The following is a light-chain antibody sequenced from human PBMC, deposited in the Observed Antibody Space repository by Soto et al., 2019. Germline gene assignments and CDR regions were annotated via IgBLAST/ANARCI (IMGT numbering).Light chain of an antibody. Sequence: DIQMTQSPSTLSASVGDRVTITCRASQSIKNWLAWYQQKAGEAPKLLIYKASSLEAWVPSRFSGSGSGTEFTLTISGLQPDDFATYYCQQYKSDLLTFGGGTKVDIK. V-gene: IGKV1-5*03. CDR2: KAS. J-gene: IGKJ4*01. CDR3: QQYKSDLLT. CDR1: QSIKNW.